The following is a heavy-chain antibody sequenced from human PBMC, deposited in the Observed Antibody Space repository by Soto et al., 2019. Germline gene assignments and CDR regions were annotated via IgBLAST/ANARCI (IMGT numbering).Heavy chain of an antibody. CDR2: MNPNSGNT. CDR3: ARFRGSTDGITIFGVVMGRGGYYYYMDV. V-gene: IGHV1-8*01. Sequence: QVQLVQSGAEVKKPGASVKVSCKASGYTFTSYDINWVRQATGQGLEWMGWMNPNSGNTGYAQKFQGRVTMTRNTSISTAYMELSSLRSEDTAVYYCARFRGSTDGITIFGVVMGRGGYYYYMDVWGKGATVTVSS. D-gene: IGHD3-3*01. CDR1: GYTFTSYD. J-gene: IGHJ6*03.